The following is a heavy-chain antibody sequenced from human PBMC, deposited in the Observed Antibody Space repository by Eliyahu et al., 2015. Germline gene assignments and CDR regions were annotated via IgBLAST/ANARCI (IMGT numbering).Heavy chain of an antibody. J-gene: IGHJ6*02. CDR1: GGSLSAYY. CDR3: ARALVTTRRVCGMDV. Sequence: QVQLHQWGAGLLKPSETLSLTCXVXGGSLSAYYWTWIRQPPGKGLEWIGEINHGGSTNYNPSLKSRVTISIDPFKNQFSLDLSSVTAADTAVYYCARALVTTRRVCGMDVWGQGTTVTVSS. CDR2: INHGGST. V-gene: IGHV4-34*01. D-gene: IGHD5-12*01.